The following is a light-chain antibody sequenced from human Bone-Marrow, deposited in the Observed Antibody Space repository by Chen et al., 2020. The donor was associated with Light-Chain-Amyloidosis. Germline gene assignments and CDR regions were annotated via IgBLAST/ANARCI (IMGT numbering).Light chain of an antibody. Sequence: QSALTQPASVSGSPGQSLTISCPGNSSDVGGDNHVSWYHQPPDKAPKLMIYEVTNRLSWVPDRCSGSKSDNTAARTISGLQTEDEADYVGSSYTITSTLVVGSGTSVTVL. CDR1: SSDVGGDNH. J-gene: IGLJ1*01. CDR2: EVT. V-gene: IGLV2-14*01. CDR3: SSYTITSTLV.